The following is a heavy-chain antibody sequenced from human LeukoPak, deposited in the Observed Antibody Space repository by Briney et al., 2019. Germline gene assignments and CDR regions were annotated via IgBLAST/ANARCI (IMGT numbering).Heavy chain of an antibody. CDR1: GYRFDNYG. CDR3: AISDFWSGSITLYYMDV. D-gene: IGHD3-3*01. V-gene: IGHV1-18*01. CDR2: MSPYNGNT. J-gene: IGHJ6*03. Sequence: ASVKVSCKAFGYRFDNYGISWVRQAPGQGLEWMGWMSPYNGNTKYAQKFQGRVTITADKSTSTAYMELSSLRSEDTAVYYCAISDFWSGSITLYYMDVWGKGTTVTVSS.